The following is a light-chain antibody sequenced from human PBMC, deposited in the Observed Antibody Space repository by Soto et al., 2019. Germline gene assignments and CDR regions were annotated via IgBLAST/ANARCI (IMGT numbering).Light chain of an antibody. CDR2: AAS. V-gene: IGKV1-6*01. Sequence: AIQLTQSPSSLYASVGDRVTITCRASQAIRTALGWYQQKPGKVPKLLIYAASILQIGVPSRFSGSGSGTDFTLTISSLQPEDFATYYCLLDFRYFWAFGQGTKVEIK. CDR3: LLDFRYFWA. J-gene: IGKJ1*01. CDR1: QAIRTA.